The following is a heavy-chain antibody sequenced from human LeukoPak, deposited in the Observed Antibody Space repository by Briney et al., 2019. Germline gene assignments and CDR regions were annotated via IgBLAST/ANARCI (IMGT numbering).Heavy chain of an antibody. J-gene: IGHJ4*02. Sequence: SETLSLTCAVYGGSFSGYYWNWIRQPPGKGLEWIGEINDSGSTNYNPYLKSRVSISVDTSKKQFSLKVNSVTAADTAVYYCARGVYGDYFTKTGYFDYWGQGTQVIVSS. V-gene: IGHV4-34*01. CDR1: GGSFSGYY. CDR3: ARGVYGDYFTKTGYFDY. CDR2: INDSGST. D-gene: IGHD4-17*01.